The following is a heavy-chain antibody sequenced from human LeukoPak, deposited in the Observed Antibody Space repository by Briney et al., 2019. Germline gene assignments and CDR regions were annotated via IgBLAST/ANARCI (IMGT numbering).Heavy chain of an antibody. Sequence: SETLSLTCNVFGGPISTYYWSWIRQTPGKGLEWIGCVYYSGSTNYNPALKSRVTISVDTSKNQISLKLSSVTAADTAVYYCARVDGTPEDYWGQGTLVTVSS. CDR1: GGPISTYY. CDR2: VYYSGST. CDR3: ARVDGTPEDY. J-gene: IGHJ4*02. V-gene: IGHV4-59*01.